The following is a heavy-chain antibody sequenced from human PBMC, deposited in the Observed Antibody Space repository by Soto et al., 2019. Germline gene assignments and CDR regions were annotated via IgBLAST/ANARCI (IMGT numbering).Heavy chain of an antibody. CDR2: IYYSGST. CDR3: ARMPGSSGYYGMDV. V-gene: IGHV4-31*03. CDR1: GGSISSGGYY. Sequence: QVQLQEAGPGLVKPSQTLSLTCTVSGGSISSGGYYWSWIRQHPGKGLEWIGYIYYSGSTYYNPSLKSRVTISVDTSKNQFSLKLSSVTAADTAVYYCARMPGSSGYYGMDVWGQGTTVTVSS. J-gene: IGHJ6*02. D-gene: IGHD3-22*01.